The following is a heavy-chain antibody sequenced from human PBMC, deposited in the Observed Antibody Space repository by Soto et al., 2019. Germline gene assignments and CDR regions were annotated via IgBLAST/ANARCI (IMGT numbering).Heavy chain of an antibody. CDR2: IYHSGST. CDR3: ARVPGP. Sequence: SETLSLTCAVSGGSISSGGYSWTWIRQPPGKGLEWIGYIYHSGSTYYNPSLKSRVTISVDRSKNQFSLKLSSVTAADTAVYYCARVPGPWGQGPLVTVSS. V-gene: IGHV4-30-2*01. D-gene: IGHD7-27*01. J-gene: IGHJ5*02. CDR1: GGSISSGGYS.